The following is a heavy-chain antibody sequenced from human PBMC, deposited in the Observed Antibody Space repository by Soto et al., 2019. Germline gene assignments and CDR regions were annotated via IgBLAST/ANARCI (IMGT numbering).Heavy chain of an antibody. D-gene: IGHD5-12*01. CDR1: GGSISSYY. V-gene: IGHV4-59*01. Sequence: SETLSLTCTVSGGSISSYYGSWIRQPPGKGLEWIGYIYYSGSTNYNPSLKSRVTISVDTSKNQFSLRLISVTAADTAKYFCAREGNLGRWLQPLDFWGQGTLVTVSS. J-gene: IGHJ4*02. CDR3: AREGNLGRWLQPLDF. CDR2: IYYSGST.